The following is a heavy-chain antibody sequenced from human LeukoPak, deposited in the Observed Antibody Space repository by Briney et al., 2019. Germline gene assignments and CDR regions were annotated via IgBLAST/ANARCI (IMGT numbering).Heavy chain of an antibody. CDR3: ARATLVYYDSSGYYQT. CDR1: GGSFSGYY. CDR2: INHSGST. D-gene: IGHD3-22*01. Sequence: KPSETLSLTCAVYGGSFSGYYWSWIRQPPGKGLEWIGEINHSGSTNYNPSLKSRVTISVDTSKNQFSLKLSSVTAADTAVSYCARATLVYYDSSGYYQTWGQGTLVTVSS. J-gene: IGHJ4*02. V-gene: IGHV4-34*01.